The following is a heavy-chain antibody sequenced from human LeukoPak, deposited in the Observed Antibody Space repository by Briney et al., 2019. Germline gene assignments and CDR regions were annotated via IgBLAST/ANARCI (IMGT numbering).Heavy chain of an antibody. CDR2: IYSGGTT. D-gene: IGHD2-2*01. CDR1: ELTVSDNH. V-gene: IGHV3-66*02. Sequence: GGSLRLSCTSSELTVSDNHMSWVRQAPGEGLEWVSLIYSGGTTYYADSVKGRFTISRDNSKNTLDLQMNSLRPDDTAVYYCAREYCTSTTCPHMDVWGRGTTVTVSS. CDR3: AREYCTSTTCPHMDV. J-gene: IGHJ6*03.